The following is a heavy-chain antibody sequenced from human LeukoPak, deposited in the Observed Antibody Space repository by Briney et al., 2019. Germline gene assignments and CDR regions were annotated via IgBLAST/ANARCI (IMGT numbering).Heavy chain of an antibody. Sequence: ASVKVSCKASGYTFTGYYMHWVRQAPGQGLEWMGWINPNSGGTNYAQKFQGRVTMTRDTSISTACVELSRLRSDDTAVYYCARRYCSSTSCYDAFDIWGQGTMVTVSS. J-gene: IGHJ3*02. CDR2: INPNSGGT. CDR1: GYTFTGYY. V-gene: IGHV1-2*02. D-gene: IGHD2-2*01. CDR3: ARRYCSSTSCYDAFDI.